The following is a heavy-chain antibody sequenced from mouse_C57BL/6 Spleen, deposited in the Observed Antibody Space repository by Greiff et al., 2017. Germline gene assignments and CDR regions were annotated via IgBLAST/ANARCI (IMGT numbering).Heavy chain of an antibody. CDR3: ARRGYYGSSYWYFDV. J-gene: IGHJ1*03. CDR1: GYTFTSYW. Sequence: VQLQQPGAELVKPGASVKLSCKASGYTFTSYWMHWVKQRPGRGLEWIGRIDPNSGGTKYNEKFKSKATLTVDKPSSTAYMQLSSLTSEDSAVYDCARRGYYGSSYWYFDVWGTGTTVTVSS. V-gene: IGHV1-72*01. D-gene: IGHD1-1*01. CDR2: IDPNSGGT.